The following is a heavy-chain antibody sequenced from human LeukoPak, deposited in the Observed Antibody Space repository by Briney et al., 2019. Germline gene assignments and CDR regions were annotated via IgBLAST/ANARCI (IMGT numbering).Heavy chain of an antibody. V-gene: IGHV4-39*07. Sequence: PSETLSLTCIVSGVSIRSGDYYWGWIRQPPGKSLEWIGCMSSGGSFFYNPSLENRVTITVDTSKNHFSLRLTSVTAADTAVYYCARGVIASGGNDFDYWGQGTLVTVSS. D-gene: IGHD6-13*01. CDR1: GVSIRSGDYY. CDR3: ARGVIASGGNDFDY. CDR2: MSSGGSF. J-gene: IGHJ4*02.